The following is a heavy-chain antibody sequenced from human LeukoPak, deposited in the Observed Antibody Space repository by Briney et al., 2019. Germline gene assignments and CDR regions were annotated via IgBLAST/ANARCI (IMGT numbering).Heavy chain of an antibody. CDR3: AKGYSSGWYFAY. CDR1: GFTFSSYG. CDR2: ISYDGSNK. J-gene: IGHJ4*02. V-gene: IGHV3-30*18. Sequence: GGSLRLSCAASGFTFSSYGMHWVRQAPGKGLEWVAVISYDGSNKYYADSVKGRFTISRDNSKNTLYLQMNSLRAEDTAVYYCAKGYSSGWYFAYWGQGTLVTVSS. D-gene: IGHD6-19*01.